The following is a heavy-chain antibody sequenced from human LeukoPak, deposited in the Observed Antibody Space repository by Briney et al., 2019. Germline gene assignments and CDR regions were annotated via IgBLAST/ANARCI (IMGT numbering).Heavy chain of an antibody. CDR1: GRSISSSSYY. V-gene: IGHV4-39*07. CDR2: IYYSGSI. D-gene: IGHD3-22*01. CDR3: ARGMRYYYDNSGYSPYYFDY. Sequence: SETMSLTCTVSGRSISSSSYYWGWIRQPPVKGLEWIGLIYYSGSIYYNPSLKSRCTISVDKSKNQFSLKLSSVTAADTAVYYCARGMRYYYDNSGYSPYYFDYWGQGTLVTVSS. J-gene: IGHJ4*02.